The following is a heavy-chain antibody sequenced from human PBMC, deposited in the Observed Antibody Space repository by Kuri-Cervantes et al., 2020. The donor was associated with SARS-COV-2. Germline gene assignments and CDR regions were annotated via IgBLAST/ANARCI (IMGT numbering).Heavy chain of an antibody. V-gene: IGHV1-2*04. CDR2: INPNSGGT. CDR3: ARGPSWGYFWGTYRGGWDTFDI. Sequence: ASVKVSCKASGYTFTDYYIHWVRQAPGQGLEWMGWINPNSGGTNSAQKFQGWVIMTRDTSISTAYMELSRLRCDDTAVYYCARGPSWGYFWGTYRGGWDTFDIRGQGTMVTVSS. CDR1: GYTFTDYY. J-gene: IGHJ3*02. D-gene: IGHD3-16*02.